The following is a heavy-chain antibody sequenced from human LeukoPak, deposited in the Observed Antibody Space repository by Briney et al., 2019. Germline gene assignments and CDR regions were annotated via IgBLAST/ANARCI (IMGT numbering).Heavy chain of an antibody. Sequence: ASVKVSCKASGGTFSSYAISWVRQAPGQGLEWMGGIIPIFGTANYAQKFQGRVTITTDESTSTAYMELSSLRSEDTAVFYCARDRGTTFDAFDIWGQGTMVTVSS. CDR3: ARDRGTTFDAFDI. J-gene: IGHJ3*02. CDR2: IIPIFGTA. V-gene: IGHV1-69*05. D-gene: IGHD1-14*01. CDR1: GGTFSSYA.